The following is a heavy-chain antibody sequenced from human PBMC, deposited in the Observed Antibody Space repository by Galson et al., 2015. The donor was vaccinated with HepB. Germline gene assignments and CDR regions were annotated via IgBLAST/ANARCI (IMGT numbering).Heavy chain of an antibody. CDR3: ARAAGWFDP. CDR1: GFIFRDCY. J-gene: IGHJ5*02. V-gene: IGHV3-11*01. Sequence: SLRLSCAASGFIFRDCYMSWIRQTPGKGLEWVSSISSDGNTVKYADSVKGRFTISRDNARNSLSLQMNSLRVEDTAIYYCARAAGWFDPRGQGTRVTVSS. CDR2: ISSDGNTV. D-gene: IGHD3-10*01.